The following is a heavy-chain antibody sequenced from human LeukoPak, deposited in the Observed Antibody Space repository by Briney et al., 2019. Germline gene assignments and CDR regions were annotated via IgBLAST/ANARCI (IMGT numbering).Heavy chain of an antibody. CDR1: GGSISSSSYY. D-gene: IGHD3-16*02. CDR2: IYYSGST. V-gene: IGHV4-39*01. J-gene: IGHJ5*02. CDR3: ARGRYDYVWGSYRYTPWFDP. Sequence: KPSETLSLTCTVSGGSISSSSYYWGWIRQPPGKGLEWIGSIYYSGSTYYNPSLKSRVTISVDTSKNQFSLKLSSVTAADTAVYYCARGRYDYVWGSYRYTPWFDPWGQGTLVTVSS.